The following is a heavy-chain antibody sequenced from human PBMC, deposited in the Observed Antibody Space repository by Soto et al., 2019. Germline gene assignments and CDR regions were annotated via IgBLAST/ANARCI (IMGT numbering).Heavy chain of an antibody. CDR2: IYYSGST. CDR1: GGSISSYY. CDR3: ARDFLTPDPMGWFDP. D-gene: IGHD3-10*01. Sequence: PSETLSLTCTVSGGSISSYYWSWIRQPPGKGLEWIGYIYYSGSTNYNPSLKSRVTISVDTSKNQFSLKLRSDDTALYYCARDFLTPDPMGWFDPWGQGTLVTVSS. J-gene: IGHJ5*02. V-gene: IGHV4-59*01.